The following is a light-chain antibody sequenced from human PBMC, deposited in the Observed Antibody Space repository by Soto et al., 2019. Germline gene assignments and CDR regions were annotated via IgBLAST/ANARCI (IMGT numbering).Light chain of an antibody. CDR1: QDIGMW. CDR3: HQYSSYPT. Sequence: DIQMTQSPSSLSASVGDRVIITCRASQDIGMWLAWYQQKPGKAPKSLIYAASSLQSRVPSRFTGRGSGTDFTLTISNLQAEDLATYYCHQYSSYPTFGGGTKVEIK. CDR2: AAS. V-gene: IGKV1D-16*01. J-gene: IGKJ4*01.